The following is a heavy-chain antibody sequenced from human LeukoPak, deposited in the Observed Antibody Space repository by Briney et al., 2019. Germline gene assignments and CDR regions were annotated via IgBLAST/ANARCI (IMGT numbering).Heavy chain of an antibody. Sequence: ASVKVSCKVSGYTLTELSMHWVRQAPGEGLEWMGGFDPEDGETIYAQKFQGRVTMTEDTSTDTAYMELSSLRSEDTAVYYCATCSSTSCYGFLFDYWGQGTLVTVSS. CDR1: GYTLTELS. D-gene: IGHD2-2*01. CDR3: ATCSSTSCYGFLFDY. V-gene: IGHV1-24*01. J-gene: IGHJ4*02. CDR2: FDPEDGET.